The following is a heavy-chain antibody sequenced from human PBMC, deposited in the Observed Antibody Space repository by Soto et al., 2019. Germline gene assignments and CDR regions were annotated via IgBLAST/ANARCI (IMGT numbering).Heavy chain of an antibody. D-gene: IGHD2-21*02. CDR2: ISSSSSYI. CDR1: GFTFSSYS. Sequence: PGGSLRLSCAASGFTFSSYSMNWVRQAPGKGLEWVSSISSSSSYIYYADSVKGRFTISRDNAKNSLYLQMNSLRAEDTAVYYCARVLKLGVVTAIDXWGQGTLVTVSS. CDR3: ARVLKLGVVTAIDX. V-gene: IGHV3-21*01. J-gene: IGHJ4*02.